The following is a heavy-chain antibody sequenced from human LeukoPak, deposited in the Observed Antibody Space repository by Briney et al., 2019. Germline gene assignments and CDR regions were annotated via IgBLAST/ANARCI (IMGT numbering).Heavy chain of an antibody. CDR3: ARSVWDSCAV. J-gene: IGHJ3*01. CDR2: ISSDGST. D-gene: IGHD2-21*01. CDR1: GFTFRSSW. Sequence: GGSLRLSSAAPGFTFRSSWIHWVRQVPGKGLVWVSHISSDGSTNYADSVEGRFTISRDNAKRTLYLQMSSLRAEDTAVYYCARSVWDSCAVWGQGTMVTVSP. V-gene: IGHV3-74*01.